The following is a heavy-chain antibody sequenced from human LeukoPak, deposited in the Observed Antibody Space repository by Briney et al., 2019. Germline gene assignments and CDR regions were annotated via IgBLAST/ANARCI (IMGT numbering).Heavy chain of an antibody. Sequence: ASVKVSCKASGYTFTGYYMHWVRQAPGQGLVWMGWINPNSGGTNYAQKFQGRVTMTRDTSISTAYMELSRLRSDDTAVYYCARDSDYYDSSGYYGDYWGQGTLVTVSS. CDR1: GYTFTGYY. CDR2: INPNSGGT. J-gene: IGHJ4*02. V-gene: IGHV1-2*02. D-gene: IGHD3-22*01. CDR3: ARDSDYYDSSGYYGDY.